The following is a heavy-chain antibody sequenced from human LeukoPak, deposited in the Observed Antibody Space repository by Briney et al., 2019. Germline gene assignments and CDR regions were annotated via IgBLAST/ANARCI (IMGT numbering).Heavy chain of an antibody. CDR3: ARGIVVVVAATYYFDY. CDR2: ISSSSSTI. V-gene: IGHV3-48*04. D-gene: IGHD2-15*01. CDR1: GFTFSSYS. Sequence: PGGSLRLSCAASGFTFSSYSMNWVRQAPGKGLEWVSYISSSSSTIYYADSVKGRFTISRDNAKNSLYLQMNSLRAEDTAVYYCARGIVVVVAATYYFDYWGQGTLVTVSS. J-gene: IGHJ4*02.